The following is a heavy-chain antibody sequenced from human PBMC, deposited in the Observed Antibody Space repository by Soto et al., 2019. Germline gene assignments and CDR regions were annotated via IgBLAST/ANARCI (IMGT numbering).Heavy chain of an antibody. J-gene: IGHJ4*02. CDR3: ALASSSWYFIDY. V-gene: IGHV5-51*01. CDR2: IYPGDSDT. D-gene: IGHD6-13*01. Sequence: GESLKISSQCSGYSFTSYWIVWVRQMPGKGLEWMGIIYPGDSDTRYSPSFQGQVTISADKSISTAYLQWSSLKASDTAMYYCALASSSWYFIDYWGQGTLVTVSS. CDR1: GYSFTSYW.